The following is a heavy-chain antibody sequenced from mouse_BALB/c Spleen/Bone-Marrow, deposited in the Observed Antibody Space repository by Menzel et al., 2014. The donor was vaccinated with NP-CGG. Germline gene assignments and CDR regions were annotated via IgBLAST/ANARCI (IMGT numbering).Heavy chain of an antibody. CDR1: GFDFSRYW. V-gene: IGHV4-1*02. Sequence: DVKLQESGGGLVQPGGSLKLSCAASGFDFSRYWMSWVRQAPGKGLEWIGEINPDSNTINYTPSLKDKFIISRDNAKNSLFLQMSKVRSEDTALYCCARLGYYGSFAYWGQGTLVTVSA. J-gene: IGHJ3*01. CDR3: ARLGYYGSFAY. D-gene: IGHD1-2*01. CDR2: INPDSNTI.